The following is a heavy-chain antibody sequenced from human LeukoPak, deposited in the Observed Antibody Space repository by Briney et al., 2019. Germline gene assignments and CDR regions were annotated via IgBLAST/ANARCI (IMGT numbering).Heavy chain of an antibody. CDR3: ARLRYYDSSGSNAFDI. CDR1: GGSISSYY. D-gene: IGHD3-22*01. V-gene: IGHV4-59*08. Sequence: PSETLSLTCTVSGGSISSYYWSWIRQPPGKGLEWIGYIYYSGSTNYNPSLKSRVTISVDTSKNQFSLKLSSVTAADTAVYYCARLRYYDSSGSNAFDIWGQGTMVTVSS. CDR2: IYYSGST. J-gene: IGHJ3*02.